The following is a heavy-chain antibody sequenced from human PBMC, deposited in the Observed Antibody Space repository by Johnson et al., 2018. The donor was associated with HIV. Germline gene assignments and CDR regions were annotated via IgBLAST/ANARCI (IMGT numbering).Heavy chain of an antibody. CDR1: GFTFSTYG. D-gene: IGHD6-13*01. V-gene: IGHV3-33*06. J-gene: IGHJ3*02. Sequence: VQLVESGGGVVQPGRSLRLSCAASGFTFSTYGMPWVRQAPGKGLEWVAVIWYDGSNKYYADSVKGRFTISRDNSKNTLYLQMNSLRAEDTAVYYCAKCIWGSSLIDAFDIWGQGTMVTVS. CDR3: AKCIWGSSLIDAFDI. CDR2: IWYDGSNK.